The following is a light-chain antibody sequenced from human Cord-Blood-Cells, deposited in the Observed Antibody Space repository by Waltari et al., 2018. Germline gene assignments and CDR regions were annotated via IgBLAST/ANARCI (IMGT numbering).Light chain of an antibody. V-gene: IGLV2-14*01. J-gene: IGLJ2*01. Sequence: QSALTQPASVSGSPGQSITISCTGTSSDVGGYNYVSWYQQHPGKAPKLMIYDVGNRPSGVSNRFAGSNAGNTASLTISGLQAEDEADYYCSSYTSSSTVVFGGGTKRTVL. CDR2: DVG. CDR3: SSYTSSSTVV. CDR1: SSDVGGYNY.